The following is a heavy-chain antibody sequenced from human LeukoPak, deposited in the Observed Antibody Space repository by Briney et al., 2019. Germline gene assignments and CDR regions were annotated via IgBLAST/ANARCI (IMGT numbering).Heavy chain of an antibody. CDR2: GSYGGST. CDR3: ARAYGSSGLGYFDV. J-gene: IGHJ2*01. CDR1: GGSISSNSNY. V-gene: IGHV4-39*07. Sequence: SETLSLTCTVSGGSISSNSNYWAWIRQPPGRGLEWIGSGSYGGSTYYTPSRQSRVTISVDTSKNQSSLKLSSVTAADTAVYYCARAYGSSGLGYFDVWGRGTLVTVSS. D-gene: IGHD6-13*01.